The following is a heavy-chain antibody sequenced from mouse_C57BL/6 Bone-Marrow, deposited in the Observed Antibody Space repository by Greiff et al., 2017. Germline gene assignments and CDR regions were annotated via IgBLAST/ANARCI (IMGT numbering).Heavy chain of an antibody. Sequence: EVKLMESGPELVKPGASVKISCKASGYTFTDYYMNWVKQSHGKSLEWIGDLNPNNGGTSYNQKFKGKATLTVDKSSSTAYMELRSLTSEDSAVYYCARVVEENFDYWGQGTTLTVSS. D-gene: IGHD1-1*01. J-gene: IGHJ2*01. CDR3: ARVVEENFDY. CDR2: LNPNNGGT. CDR1: GYTFTDYY. V-gene: IGHV1-26*01.